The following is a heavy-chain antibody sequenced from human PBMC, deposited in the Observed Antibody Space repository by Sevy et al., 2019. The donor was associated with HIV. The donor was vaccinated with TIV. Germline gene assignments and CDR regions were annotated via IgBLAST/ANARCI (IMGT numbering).Heavy chain of an antibody. J-gene: IGHJ4*02. CDR1: GFMFNSHA. D-gene: IGHD3-22*01. CDR2: ISGSGGST. V-gene: IGHV3-23*01. CDR3: AKDSGISTRIVVALRY. Sequence: GGSLRLSCADSGFMFNSHAMSWVRQAPGKGLEWVSAISGSGGSTYYADSVKGRVTISRDNSKNTVYLQMNSLRAEDTAVYYCAKDSGISTRIVVALRYWGQGTLVTVSS.